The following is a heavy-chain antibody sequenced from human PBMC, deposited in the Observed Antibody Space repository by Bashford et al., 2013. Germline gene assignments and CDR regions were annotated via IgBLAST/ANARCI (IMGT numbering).Heavy chain of an antibody. V-gene: IGHV3-23*01. CDR3: ARNYYGSGLYNWFDP. CDR2: ISGSGGST. Sequence: VRQAPGKGLEWVSAISGSGGSTYYADSVKGRFTISRDNSKNTLYLQMNSLRAEDTAVYYCARNYYGSGLYNWFDPWGQGTLVTVSS. D-gene: IGHD3-10*01. J-gene: IGHJ5*02.